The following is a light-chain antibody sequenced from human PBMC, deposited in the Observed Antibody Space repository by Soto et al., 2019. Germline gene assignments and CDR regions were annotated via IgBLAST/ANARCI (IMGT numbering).Light chain of an antibody. CDR2: GAS. CDR3: HQYARTHRT. J-gene: IGKJ1*01. CDR1: QTVDNNY. Sequence: EIVLTQSPGTLSLSPGERATLSCRASQTVDNNYFAWFHQKPGQPPRLLIYGASSRATGIPDRFSATGSGTDFTLTISRLEPEDLAVYYCHQYARTHRTFGQGTKVEVK. V-gene: IGKV3-20*01.